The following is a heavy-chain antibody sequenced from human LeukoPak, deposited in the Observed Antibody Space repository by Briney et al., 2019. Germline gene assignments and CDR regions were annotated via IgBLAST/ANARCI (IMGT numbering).Heavy chain of an antibody. J-gene: IGHJ4*02. Sequence: GSLRLSCAASGFTFSDYYMSWIRQAPGKGLEWVSYISSSGSTIYYADSVKGRFTISRDNAKNSLYLQMNSLRAEDTAVDYRARDAAAVTGSFDYGGQGTLVTVSS. V-gene: IGHV3-11*01. D-gene: IGHD6-13*01. CDR3: ARDAAAVTGSFDY. CDR1: GFTFSDYY. CDR2: ISSSGSTI.